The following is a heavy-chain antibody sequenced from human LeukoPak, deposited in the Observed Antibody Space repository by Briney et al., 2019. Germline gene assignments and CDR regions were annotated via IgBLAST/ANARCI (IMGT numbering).Heavy chain of an antibody. V-gene: IGHV4-59*12. CDR3: ARARGYSYGYYYYGMDV. Sequence: SETLSLTCSVSGGSISTYYWRWIRQLPGKGLEWIGYIYYTGTTNYNPSLRSRVTISVDTSRNQFSLRLSSVTAADTAVYYCARARGYSYGYYYYGMDVWGQGTTVTVSS. CDR1: GGSISTYY. D-gene: IGHD5-18*01. J-gene: IGHJ6*02. CDR2: IYYTGTT.